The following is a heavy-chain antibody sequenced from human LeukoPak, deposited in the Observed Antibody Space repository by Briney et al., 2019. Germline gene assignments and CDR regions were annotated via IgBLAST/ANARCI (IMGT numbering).Heavy chain of an antibody. V-gene: IGHV3-23*01. Sequence: GGSLRLSCAASGFTFSSYAMSWVRQAPGKGXEWVSAISGSGGSTYYADSVKGRFTISRDNSKNTLCLQMNSLRAEDTAVYYCAKGLAYYYDSSGLWGQGTLVTVSS. CDR1: GFTFSSYA. J-gene: IGHJ4*02. CDR2: ISGSGGST. CDR3: AKGLAYYYDSSGL. D-gene: IGHD3-22*01.